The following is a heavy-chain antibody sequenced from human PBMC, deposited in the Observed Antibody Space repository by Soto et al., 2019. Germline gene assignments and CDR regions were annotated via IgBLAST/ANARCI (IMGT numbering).Heavy chain of an antibody. CDR1: GFTFSNDW. CDR2: IISGGTRV. Sequence: LRLSCAASGFTFSNDWMNWVRQGPGKGLEWVSRIISGGTRVTYADSVKGRFTIARDNAKNTLYLEMHSLTAEDTAVYYCTRERTSKGGMDVWGQGTTVTVSS. CDR3: TRERTSKGGMDV. V-gene: IGHV3-74*01. J-gene: IGHJ6*02.